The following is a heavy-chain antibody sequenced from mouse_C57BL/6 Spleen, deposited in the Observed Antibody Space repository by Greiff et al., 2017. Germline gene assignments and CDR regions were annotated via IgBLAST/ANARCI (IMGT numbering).Heavy chain of an antibody. V-gene: IGHV2-2*01. J-gene: IGHJ4*01. Sequence: VQLQESGPGLVQPSQSLSITCTVSGFSLTSYGVHWVRQSPGKGLEWLGVIWSGGSTDYNAAFISRLSISKDNSKSQVFFKMKSLQADDTAIYYCARKDITTVVWDYYAMDYCGQGTSVTVSS. D-gene: IGHD1-1*01. CDR3: ARKDITTVVWDYYAMDY. CDR1: GFSLTSYG. CDR2: IWSGGST.